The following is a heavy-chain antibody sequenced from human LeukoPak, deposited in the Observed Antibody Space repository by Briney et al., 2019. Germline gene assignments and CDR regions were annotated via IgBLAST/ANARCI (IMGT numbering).Heavy chain of an antibody. CDR2: ITSDGSST. V-gene: IGHV3-74*01. CDR1: GFTFSNHW. J-gene: IGHJ4*02. CDR3: ARAEFHSSGSY. D-gene: IGHD3-22*01. Sequence: GSLRLSCAASGFTFSNHWMHWVRQAPGKGLVWVSRITSDGSSTTYADSVKGRFTISGDNAKNTLYLQMNSLRDEDTAVYYCARAEFHSSGSYWGQGTLVTVSS.